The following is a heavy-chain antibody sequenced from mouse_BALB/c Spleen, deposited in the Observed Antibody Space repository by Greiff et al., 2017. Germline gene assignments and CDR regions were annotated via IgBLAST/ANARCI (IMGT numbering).Heavy chain of an antibody. Sequence: EVKLMESGGGLVKPGGSLKLSCVASGFTFSSYAMSWVRQSPEKRLEWVAEISSGGSYTYYPDTVTGRFTISRDNAKNTLYLEMSSLRSEDTAMYYCAKNDGYYAMDYWGQGTSVTVSS. CDR2: ISSGGSYT. D-gene: IGHD2-3*01. V-gene: IGHV5-9-4*01. CDR1: GFTFSSYA. J-gene: IGHJ4*01. CDR3: AKNDGYYAMDY.